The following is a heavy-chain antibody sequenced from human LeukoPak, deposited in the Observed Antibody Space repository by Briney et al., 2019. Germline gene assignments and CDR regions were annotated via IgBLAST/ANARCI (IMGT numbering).Heavy chain of an antibody. CDR1: GFSFISYS. CDR2: ISDDGRNK. V-gene: IGHV3-30*18. CDR3: AKRPSDYGDYVTYFDY. D-gene: IGHD4-17*01. Sequence: GGSLRLSCAASGFSFISYSMHCVRQAPGKGLEWVGVISDDGRNKNYADSVKGRFTISRDNSKDTLYLQMNSLRDEDTAVYYCAKRPSDYGDYVTYFDYWGQGTLVTVSS. J-gene: IGHJ4*02.